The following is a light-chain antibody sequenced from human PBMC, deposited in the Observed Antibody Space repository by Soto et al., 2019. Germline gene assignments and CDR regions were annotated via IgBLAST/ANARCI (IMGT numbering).Light chain of an antibody. J-gene: IGKJ4*01. CDR3: QQYGSSPGT. CDR2: GAS. Sequence: EIVLTQSPGTLSLSPGERATLSCRASQSVSSSYLAWYQQKPGQAPRLLIYGASSRATGIPDRFSGSGSGTDFTLTISRLEPEDFAGYYCQQYGSSPGTFGGGTKVEIK. CDR1: QSVSSSY. V-gene: IGKV3-20*01.